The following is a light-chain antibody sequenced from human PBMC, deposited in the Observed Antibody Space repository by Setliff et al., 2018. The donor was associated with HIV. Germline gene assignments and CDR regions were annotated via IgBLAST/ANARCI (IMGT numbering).Light chain of an antibody. Sequence: QSALAQPASVSGSPGQAITISCSGTSSDVGAYNYVSWYQQHPGKAPKVMIYDVNKWPSGVSNRFSGSKSGNTASLTISGLQAEDEADDYCCSYVNSGIYVFGTGTKV. CDR2: DVN. J-gene: IGLJ1*01. V-gene: IGLV2-23*02. CDR1: SSDVGAYNY. CDR3: CSYVNSGIYV.